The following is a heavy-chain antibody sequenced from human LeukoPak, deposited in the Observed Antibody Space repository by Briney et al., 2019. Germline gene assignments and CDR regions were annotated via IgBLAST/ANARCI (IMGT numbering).Heavy chain of an antibody. D-gene: IGHD6-13*01. CDR1: GFSFKDYY. J-gene: IGHJ4*02. CDR3: ARGPRILAAGSYYFDY. Sequence: PGGSLRLSCAASGFSFKDYYFNWIRQAPGKGLEWVSFINVNGAAMYYADSVKGRFTISRDNAKNSVYLEMNTLRAEDTAVYYCARGPRILAAGSYYFDYWGQGSLVTVSS. CDR2: INVNGAAM. V-gene: IGHV3-11*01.